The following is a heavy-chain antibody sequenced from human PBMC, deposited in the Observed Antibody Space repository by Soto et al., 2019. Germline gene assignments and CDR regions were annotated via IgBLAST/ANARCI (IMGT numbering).Heavy chain of an antibody. V-gene: IGHV4-4*02. J-gene: IGHJ3*02. Sequence: SETLSLTCAVSGVSLSNPNWWAWVRQAPGKGLEWIGEIDHSGSTNYNPSLNSRVTISLDRSKNQFSLKLSSVAAADPAVYYCSRGIFYAFDIWGQGTMVPVSS. CDR3: SRGIFYAFDI. CDR1: GVSLSNPNW. D-gene: IGHD3-9*01. CDR2: IDHSGST.